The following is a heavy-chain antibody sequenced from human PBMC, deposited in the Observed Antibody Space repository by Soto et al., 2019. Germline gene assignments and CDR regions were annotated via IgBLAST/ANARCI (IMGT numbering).Heavy chain of an antibody. CDR2: IYYSGST. CDR3: ARDTYYYGSGKDGMDV. D-gene: IGHD3-10*01. Sequence: ILLLICTFSGACISSGCFYWTWIRQHPGKGLEWIGYIYYSGSTYYNPSLKSRVTISVDTSKNQFSLKLSSVTAADTAVYYCARDTYYYGSGKDGMDVWGQGTTVTVYS. CDR1: GACISSGCFY. V-gene: IGHV4-31*03. J-gene: IGHJ6*02.